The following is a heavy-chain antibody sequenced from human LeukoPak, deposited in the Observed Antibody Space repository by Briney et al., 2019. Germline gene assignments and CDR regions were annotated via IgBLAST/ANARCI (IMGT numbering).Heavy chain of an antibody. CDR3: ARITVTDXGYNWFDP. V-gene: IGHV4-59*08. J-gene: IGHJ5*02. CDR2: IYYTGST. Sequence: SETLSLTCAVSGGSISTYYWNWIRQPPGKGLEWIGYIYYTGSTIYNPSLKSRVTISVDTSKNQFSLKLSSVTAADTAVYYCARITVTDXGYNWFDPWGQGTLVTVSX. D-gene: IGHD6-19*01. CDR1: GGSISTYY.